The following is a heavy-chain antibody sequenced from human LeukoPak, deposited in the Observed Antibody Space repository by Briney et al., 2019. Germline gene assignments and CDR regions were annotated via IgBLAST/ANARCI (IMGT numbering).Heavy chain of an antibody. J-gene: IGHJ5*01. V-gene: IGHV3-23*01. Sequence: GGSLRLSCAASGFTFSIYAMSWVRQAPGKGLEWVSSITSRDGGTFYTGPVKGRFTISGDNSKNMLYLQMNSLRAEDTAIYYCAKDRPNYYESNGDYYRRNGDSWGQGTLVTVSS. CDR3: AKDRPNYYESNGDYYRRNGDS. CDR2: ITSRDGGT. D-gene: IGHD3-22*01. CDR1: GFTFSIYA.